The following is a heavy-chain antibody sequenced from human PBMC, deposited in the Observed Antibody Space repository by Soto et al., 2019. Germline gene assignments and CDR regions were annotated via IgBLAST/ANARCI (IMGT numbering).Heavy chain of an antibody. V-gene: IGHV1-18*04. J-gene: IGHJ4*02. Sequence: GASVKVSCKISGYSFTTFGINWVRQAPGQGLEWMGWITPYNGDRTYEQKFQGRVTMTTDASTNTVYMELRSLRSDDTAVYYCARDSPPMFCSDASGYLPLEFWGQGTLVTVSS. D-gene: IGHD3-22*01. CDR2: ITPYNGDR. CDR1: GYSFTTFG. CDR3: ARDSPPMFCSDASGYLPLEF.